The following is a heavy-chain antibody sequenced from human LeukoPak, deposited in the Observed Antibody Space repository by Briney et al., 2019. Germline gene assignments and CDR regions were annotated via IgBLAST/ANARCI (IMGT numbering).Heavy chain of an antibody. D-gene: IGHD6-6*01. V-gene: IGHV1-69*13. CDR1: GGTFSSYA. CDR3: ASRGSQYSSSSHWYFDL. Sequence: SVKVSCKASGGTFSSYAISWVRQAPGQGLEWMGGIIPIFGTANYAQKFQGRVTITADESTSTAYMELSSLRSEDTAVYYCASRGSQYSSSSHWYFDLWGRGTLVTVSS. J-gene: IGHJ2*01. CDR2: IIPIFGTA.